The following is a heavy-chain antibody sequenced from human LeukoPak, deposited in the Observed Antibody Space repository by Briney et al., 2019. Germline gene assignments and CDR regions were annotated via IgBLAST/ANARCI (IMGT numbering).Heavy chain of an antibody. D-gene: IGHD6-19*01. CDR1: GFTFSSYG. CDR3: AKHSQYRDRIAVAGYFDY. CDR2: ISYDGSNK. Sequence: GRSLRLSCAASGFTFSSYGMHWVRQAPGKGLEWVAVISYDGSNKYYADSVKGRFTISRDNSKNTLYLQMNSLRAEDTAVYYCAKHSQYRDRIAVAGYFDYWGQGTLVTVSS. J-gene: IGHJ4*02. V-gene: IGHV3-30*18.